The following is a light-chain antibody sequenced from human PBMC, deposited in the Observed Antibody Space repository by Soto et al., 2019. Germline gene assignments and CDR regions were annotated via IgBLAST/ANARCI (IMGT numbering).Light chain of an antibody. CDR1: QNVNNW. V-gene: IGKV1-5*01. CDR3: QQYNTYWT. CDR2: DAS. Sequence: QITQFPSALSASVGDRVTITFRASQNVNNWLAWYQHKPGKAPQLLIYDASVLETGVPSRFSGSGSGTEFTLAISGLQSDDFATYYCQQYNTYWTFGPGIKVDIK. J-gene: IGKJ1*01.